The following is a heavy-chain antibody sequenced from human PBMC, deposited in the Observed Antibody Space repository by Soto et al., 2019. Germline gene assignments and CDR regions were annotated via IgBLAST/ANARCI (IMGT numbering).Heavy chain of an antibody. D-gene: IGHD1-26*01. CDR1: GASVSSDYYY. CDR2: IYNSGST. Sequence: QVQLQESGPGLVEPSQTLSLTCTVSGASVSSDYYYWSWIRQPPGRGLEWIGQIYNSGSTYSNPSLKSRVTVSLDTSKNQFSLNLSSVTAADTAVYYCARGPSGDKVDYWGQGTLVTVSS. V-gene: IGHV4-30-4*01. J-gene: IGHJ4*02. CDR3: ARGPSGDKVDY.